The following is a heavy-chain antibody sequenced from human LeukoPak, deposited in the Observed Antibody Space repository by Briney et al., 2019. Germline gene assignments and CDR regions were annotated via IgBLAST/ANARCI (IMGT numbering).Heavy chain of an antibody. CDR1: GGTFSSYA. V-gene: IGHV1-69*04. CDR2: IIPIFGIA. J-gene: IGHJ5*02. CDR3: ARDSGSYANWFDP. D-gene: IGHD1-26*01. Sequence: SVRVSCKASGGTFSSYAISWVRQAPGQGLEWMGRIIPIFGIANYAQKFQGRVTITADKSTSTAYMELSSLRSEGTAVYYCARDSGSYANWFDPWGQGTLVTVSS.